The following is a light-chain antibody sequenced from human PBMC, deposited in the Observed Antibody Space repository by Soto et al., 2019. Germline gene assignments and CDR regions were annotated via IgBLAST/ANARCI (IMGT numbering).Light chain of an antibody. CDR2: DVR. CDR1: SSDVGGYNY. J-gene: IGLJ1*01. CDR3: SSYTTISTYV. Sequence: QSLLTKPASVSGSPGQSITISCNGTSSDVGGYNYVSWYQQHPGKAPKLMIYDVRNRPSGVSNRFSGSKSVNTASLTISGLQAEDEADYYCSSYTTISTYVFGTGTKVTVL. V-gene: IGLV2-14*01.